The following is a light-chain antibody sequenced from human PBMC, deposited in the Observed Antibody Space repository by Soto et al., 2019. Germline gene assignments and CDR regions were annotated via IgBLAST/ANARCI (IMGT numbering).Light chain of an antibody. V-gene: IGLV2-8*01. Sequence: QSALTQPPSASGSPGQSVTISCTGTSSDVGGYNYVSWYQQRPGKAPKLLILDVSRRPSGVPDRFSGSKSGNTASLTVSGLQADDEADYYCCSYAGSNRNVFGTGTKLTVL. CDR1: SSDVGGYNY. CDR2: DVS. J-gene: IGLJ1*01. CDR3: CSYAGSNRNV.